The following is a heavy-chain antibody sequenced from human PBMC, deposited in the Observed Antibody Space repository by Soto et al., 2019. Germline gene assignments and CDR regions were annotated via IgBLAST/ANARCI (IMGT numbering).Heavy chain of an antibody. J-gene: IGHJ6*02. V-gene: IGHV3-23*01. CDR1: GFTFSSYA. CDR2: ISGSGGST. Sequence: GGSLRLSCAASGFTFSSYAMSWVRQAPGKGLEWVSAISGSGGSTYYADSVKGRFTISRDNSKNTLYLQMNSLRAEDTAVYYCAKSTRHYDILTGYLTYYYYGMDVWSQGTTVTVSS. D-gene: IGHD3-9*01. CDR3: AKSTRHYDILTGYLTYYYYGMDV.